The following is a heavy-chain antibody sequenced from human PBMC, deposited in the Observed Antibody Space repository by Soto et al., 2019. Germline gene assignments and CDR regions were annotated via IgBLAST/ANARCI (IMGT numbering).Heavy chain of an antibody. V-gene: IGHV1-8*01. D-gene: IGHD3-16*01. J-gene: IGHJ6*02. CDR3: ARWARHEIYYVVYYYYGIAV. CDR1: GYTFTSYD. Sequence: ASVKVSCKASGYTFTSYDINWVRQATGQGLEWMGWMNPNSGNTGYAQKFQGRVTMTRNTSISTAYMELSSLRSEDTAVYHCARWARHEIYYVVYYYYGIAVWGQGTTVTRLL. CDR2: MNPNSGNT.